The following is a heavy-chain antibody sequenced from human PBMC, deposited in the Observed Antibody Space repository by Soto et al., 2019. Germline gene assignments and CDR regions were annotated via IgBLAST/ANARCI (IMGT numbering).Heavy chain of an antibody. J-gene: IGHJ3*02. CDR1: DSSISSGGYS. CDR3: ARGGSGGGSWGSGVDAFDI. Sequence: PSETRSRTGVVCDSSISSGGYSGSWSRQPPGKGLEWIGYIYHSGSTYYNPSLKSRVTISVDRSKNQFSLKLSSVTDVDTAVYYCARGGSGGGSWGSGVDAFDIWGQGTRVTV. D-gene: IGHD2-15*01. V-gene: IGHV4-30-2*01. CDR2: IYHSGST.